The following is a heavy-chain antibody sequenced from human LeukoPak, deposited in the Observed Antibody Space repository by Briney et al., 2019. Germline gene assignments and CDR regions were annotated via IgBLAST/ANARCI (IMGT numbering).Heavy chain of an antibody. Sequence: LAGGSLRLSCAASGFTFSSFSMNWVRQAPGKGLEWVSYISSSTTTIYYADSVKGRFTISRDNAKNSMYLQMNSLRGEDTAVYYCAIDYRGEYFAAGHFDYWGQGTLVTVSS. CDR1: GFTFSSFS. CDR3: AIDYRGEYFAAGHFDY. J-gene: IGHJ4*02. V-gene: IGHV3-48*01. D-gene: IGHD1-26*01. CDR2: ISSSTTTI.